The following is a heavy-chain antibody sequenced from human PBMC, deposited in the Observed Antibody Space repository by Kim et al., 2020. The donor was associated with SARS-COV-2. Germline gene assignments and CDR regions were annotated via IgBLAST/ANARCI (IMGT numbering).Heavy chain of an antibody. D-gene: IGHD6-13*01. CDR3: ARAGEQQLVLVY. J-gene: IGHJ4*02. Sequence: YYADSVKGRFTISRDNSKNTLYLQMNSLRAEDTAVYYCARAGEQQLVLVYWGQGTLVTVSS. V-gene: IGHV3-30*01.